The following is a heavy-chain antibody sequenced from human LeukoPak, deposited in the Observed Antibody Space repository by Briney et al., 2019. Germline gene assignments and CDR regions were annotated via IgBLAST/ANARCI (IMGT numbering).Heavy chain of an antibody. J-gene: IGHJ3*02. D-gene: IGHD1-26*01. V-gene: IGHV5-51*01. CDR1: GYSFTSYW. CDR2: IYPGDSDT. CDR3: ARHPLRVGATIETAAFAI. Sequence: GESLKISCEGSGYSFTSYWIGWVRQLPGKVLEWMGIIYPGDSDTRYSPSFQGQVTISADKSISTAYLRWSRLKASDTAMYYCARHPLRVGATIETAAFAIWGQGPMVTVPS.